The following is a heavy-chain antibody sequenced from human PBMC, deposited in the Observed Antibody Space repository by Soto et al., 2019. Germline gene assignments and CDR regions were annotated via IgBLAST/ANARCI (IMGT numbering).Heavy chain of an antibody. CDR1: GGSFSGYC. V-gene: IGHV4-34*01. CDR3: AGGGSIVVATRRLWDV. CDR2: INHSGST. Sequence: SETLPLTCAVYGGSFSGYCWSWIRQPPGKGLEWIGEINHSGSTNYNPSLKSRVTISVDTSKNQFSLKLSSVTAADTAVYCCAGGGSIVVATRRLWDVWGKGTTVTVS. D-gene: IGHD3-22*01. J-gene: IGHJ6*03.